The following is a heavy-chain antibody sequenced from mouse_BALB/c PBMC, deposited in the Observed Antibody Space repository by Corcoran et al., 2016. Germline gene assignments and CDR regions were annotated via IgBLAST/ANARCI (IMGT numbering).Heavy chain of an antibody. Sequence: QVQLQQSGPELVKPGASVKISCKASGYTFTSYYIHWVKQRPGQGLEWIGYIYPRDGSTNYNEKFKGKATLTADTSSSTAYMQLSSLTSEDSAVYFCARSITTRAAWFAYWGQGTLVTVSA. CDR2: IYPRDGST. D-gene: IGHD1-1*01. J-gene: IGHJ3*01. CDR1: GYTFTSYY. V-gene: IGHV1S12*01. CDR3: ARSITTRAAWFAY.